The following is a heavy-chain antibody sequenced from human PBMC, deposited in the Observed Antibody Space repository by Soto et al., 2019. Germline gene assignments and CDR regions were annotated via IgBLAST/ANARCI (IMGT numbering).Heavy chain of an antibody. Sequence: PGGSLRLSCAASGFSFSSYSMHSVRQAPGKGLEWVSFISKNIIYTSHADSVKGRFTISRDNAKNTLYLQMHSLRIEDTAVYYCAREKLYSTSSIDFWGQGTLVTVSS. J-gene: IGHJ4*02. CDR1: GFSFSSYS. CDR3: AREKLYSTSSIDF. V-gene: IGHV3-21*06. D-gene: IGHD6-6*01. CDR2: ISKNIIYT.